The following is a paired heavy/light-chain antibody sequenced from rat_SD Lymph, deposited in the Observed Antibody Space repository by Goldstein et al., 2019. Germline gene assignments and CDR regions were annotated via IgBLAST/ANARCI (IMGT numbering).Heavy chain of an antibody. Sequence: EVKLLESGGGLVQPGGSLRLSCAASGFTFTDFYMSWIRQPPGKAPEWLGVIRNKANGYTTEYNPSVKGRFTISRDNTQNILYLQMNTLRAEDTAIYYCAREFGVRWGQGVMVTVSS. D-gene: IGHD4-3*01. V-gene: IGHV7-7*01. CDR1: GFTFTDFY. J-gene: IGHJ2*01. CDR2: IRNKANGYTT. CDR3: AREFGVR.
Light chain of an antibody. V-gene: IGKV1S1*01. CDR1: QSLLGTSGKTF. CDR2: QVS. J-gene: IGKJ2-3*01. Sequence: DVVMTQTPVSLSLAIGQPASISCKSSQSLLGTSGKTFLNWILQRPGQSPKRLIYQVSKLYSEVPDRFSGSGSETEFTLKISRVEAEDLGVYYCWQGTHFPYTFGAGTKLELK. CDR3: WQGTHFPYT.